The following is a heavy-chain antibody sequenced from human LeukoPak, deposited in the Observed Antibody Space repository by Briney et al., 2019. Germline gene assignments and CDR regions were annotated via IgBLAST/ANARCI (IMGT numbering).Heavy chain of an antibody. D-gene: IGHD3-10*01. CDR3: ARVPVSYYGWYMDV. CDR2: IYTSGST. V-gene: IGHV4-61*02. J-gene: IGHJ6*03. CDR1: GGSISSGSYY. Sequence: SETLSLTCTVSGGSISSGSYYWSWIRQPAGKGLEWIGRIYTSGSTNYNPSLKSRVTISVDTSKNQFSLKQSSVTAADTAVYYCARVPVSYYGWYMDVWGKGTTVTISS.